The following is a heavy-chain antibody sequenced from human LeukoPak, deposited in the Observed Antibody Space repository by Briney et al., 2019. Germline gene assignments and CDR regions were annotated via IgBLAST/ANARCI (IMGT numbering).Heavy chain of an antibody. CDR3: ARSPDQVGATFVDY. Sequence: GASVKVSCTASGGTFSSYAISWVRQAPGQGLEWMGGIIPIFGTANYAQKFQGRVTITADESTSTAYMELSSLRSEDTAVYYCARSPDQVGATFVDYWGQGTLVTVSS. CDR2: IIPIFGTA. CDR1: GGTFSSYA. V-gene: IGHV1-69*13. J-gene: IGHJ4*02. D-gene: IGHD1-26*01.